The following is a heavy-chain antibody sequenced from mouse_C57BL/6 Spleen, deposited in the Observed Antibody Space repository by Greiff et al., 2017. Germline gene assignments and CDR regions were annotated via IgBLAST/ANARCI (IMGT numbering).Heavy chain of an antibody. CDR3: ARLGSPYYFDY. Sequence: EVKLEESGGGLVQPGGSLSLSCAASGFTFTDYYMSWVRQPPGKALEWLGFIRNKANGYTTEYSASVKGRFTISRDNSQSILYLQMNALRAEDSATYYCARLGSPYYFDYWGQGTTLTVSS. CDR2: IRNKANGYTT. V-gene: IGHV7-3*01. J-gene: IGHJ2*01. CDR1: GFTFTDYY.